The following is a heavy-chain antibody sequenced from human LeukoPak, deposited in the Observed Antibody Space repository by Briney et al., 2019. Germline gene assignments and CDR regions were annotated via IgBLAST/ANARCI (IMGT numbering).Heavy chain of an antibody. V-gene: IGHV4-61*02. J-gene: IGHJ5*02. Sequence: SETLSLTCTVSGGSNSSGSYYWSWIRQPAGKGLEWIGRIYTSGSTNHNPSLKSRVTISVDTSKNQFSLKLSSVTAADTAVYYCARDSEKIWFGENWFDPWGQGTLVTLSS. CDR1: GGSNSSGSYY. CDR2: IYTSGST. CDR3: ARDSEKIWFGENWFDP. D-gene: IGHD3-10*01.